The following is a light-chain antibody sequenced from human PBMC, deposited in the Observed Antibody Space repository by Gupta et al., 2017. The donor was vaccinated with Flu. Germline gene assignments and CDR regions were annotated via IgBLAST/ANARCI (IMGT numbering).Light chain of an antibody. V-gene: IGLV1-44*01. CDR1: NSNMGRNT. J-gene: IGLJ3*02. CDR3: ATWDDSLNGPV. Sequence: QSLSPQPPSSSGTPGPRVTIPCSGSNSNMGRNTLSWYQQLPGAAPKLIIQNDNQRPSGVPVRFSGSKAGTSASLTISGLQSEDEGDFYCATWDDSLNGPVFGGGTRLTVL. CDR2: NDN.